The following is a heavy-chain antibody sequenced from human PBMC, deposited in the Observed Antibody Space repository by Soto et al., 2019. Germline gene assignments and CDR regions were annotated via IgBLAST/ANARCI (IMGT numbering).Heavy chain of an antibody. CDR1: GFTVSSNY. V-gene: IGHV3-66*01. D-gene: IGHD6-6*01. Sequence: EVQLVESGGGLVQPGGSLRLSCAASGFTVSSNYMRWVRQAPGKGLEWVSVIYSGGSTFYADSVKGRFTISSDNSKNRVYLQMNRLRAEDAGVYYCAREIGRGAAQTNYIDVWCKGAKVSVS. CDR3: AREIGRGAAQTNYIDV. CDR2: IYSGGST. J-gene: IGHJ6*03.